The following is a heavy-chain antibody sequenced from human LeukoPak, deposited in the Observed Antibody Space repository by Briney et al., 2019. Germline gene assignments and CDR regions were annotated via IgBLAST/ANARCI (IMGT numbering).Heavy chain of an antibody. CDR1: GGSISSGGYY. CDR3: ARGIGFWSAYSTLNWFDP. D-gene: IGHD3-3*01. Sequence: SETLSLTCTVSGGSISSGGYYWSWIRQPPGKGLEWIGRIDTSGSTNYNPSLKSRVTMSVDTSKNQFSLKLNSVTAADTAVYYCARGIGFWSAYSTLNWFDPWGQGTLVTISS. V-gene: IGHV4-61*02. J-gene: IGHJ5*02. CDR2: IDTSGST.